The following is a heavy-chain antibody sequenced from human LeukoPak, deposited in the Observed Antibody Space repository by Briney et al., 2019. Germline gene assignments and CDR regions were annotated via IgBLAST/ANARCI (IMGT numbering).Heavy chain of an antibody. CDR3: ARATPDYYYYYYMDV. J-gene: IGHJ6*03. V-gene: IGHV4-61*02. CDR1: GGSISSGSYY. CDR2: IYTSGST. Sequence: SQTLSLTCTVSGGSISSGSYYWSWIRQPAGKGLEWIGRIYTSGSTNYNPSLKSRVTVSVDTSKNQFSLKLSSVTAADTAVYYCARATPDYYYYYYMDVWGKGTTVTVSS.